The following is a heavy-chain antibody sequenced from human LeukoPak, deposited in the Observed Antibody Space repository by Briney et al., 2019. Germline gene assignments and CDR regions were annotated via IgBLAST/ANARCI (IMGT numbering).Heavy chain of an antibody. CDR1: GGSFSGYY. Sequence: SETLSLTCAVYGGSFSGYYWSWIRQPPGKGLEWIGEINHSGSTNYNPSLKSRVTISVDTSKNQFSLKLSSVTAADTAVYSCARGLVGSSYWYFDLWGRGTLVTVSS. D-gene: IGHD1-26*01. J-gene: IGHJ2*01. CDR2: INHSGST. CDR3: ARGLVGSSYWYFDL. V-gene: IGHV4-34*01.